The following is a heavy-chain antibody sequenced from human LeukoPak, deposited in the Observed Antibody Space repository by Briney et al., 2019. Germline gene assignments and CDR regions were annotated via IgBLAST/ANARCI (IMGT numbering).Heavy chain of an antibody. V-gene: IGHV1-2*02. D-gene: IGHD5-18*01. CDR3: ARDVGYSYGSDYGMDV. CDR2: INPNSGGT. Sequence: GASVKVSCKASGYTFTGYYMHWVRQAPGQGLEWMGWINPNSGGTNYAQKFQGRVTMTRDTSISTAYMELSRLRSDDTAVYYCARDVGYSYGSDYGMDVWGQGTTVTVAS. CDR1: GYTFTGYY. J-gene: IGHJ6*02.